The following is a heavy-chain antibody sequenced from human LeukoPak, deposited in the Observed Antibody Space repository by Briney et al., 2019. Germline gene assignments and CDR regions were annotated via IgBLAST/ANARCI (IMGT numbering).Heavy chain of an antibody. V-gene: IGHV3-23*01. CDR3: ARDQDFGAFDM. Sequence: SGGSLRLSCAAPGFTFSSYAMSWVRQAPGKGLEWVSVISASGGRTSYADSVKGRFTISRDNSKNTLYLQMNSLRAEDTAVYYCARDQDFGAFDMWGQGTMVIVSS. J-gene: IGHJ3*02. CDR1: GFTFSSYA. D-gene: IGHD2-15*01. CDR2: ISASGGRT.